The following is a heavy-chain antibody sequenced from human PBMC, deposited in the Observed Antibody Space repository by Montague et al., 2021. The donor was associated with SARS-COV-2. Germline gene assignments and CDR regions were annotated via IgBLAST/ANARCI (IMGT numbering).Heavy chain of an antibody. CDR3: ARGRRKPRTLQDFEF. V-gene: IGHV4-34*01. CDR2: IYESGRP. CDR1: GGSFSDYY. J-gene: IGHJ1*01. Sequence: SETLSLTCNVSGGSFSDYYWNWIRQSPEKGLEWIGEIYESGRPSYNPSLKSRVTMSVDTSTSHFSLWLTSVTAADNGVYYCARGRRKPRTLQDFEFWGQGTRVTVSS. D-gene: IGHD1-14*01.